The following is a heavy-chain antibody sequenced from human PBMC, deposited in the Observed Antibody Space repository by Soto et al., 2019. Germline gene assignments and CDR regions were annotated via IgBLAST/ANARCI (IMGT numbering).Heavy chain of an antibody. CDR3: ARGLKRGGGYHYYGLDV. CDR2: INPNSGAT. Sequence: QVQLVQSGAEVKKPGASVKVSCKASGYTFTDYYIHWVRQAPGQGLEWMGWINPNSGATNYAQKFQGWVTMTRDKSIRTAYMELNRLRSDDTAGYYCARGLKRGGGYHYYGLDVWGKGTTVTVSS. D-gene: IGHD2-15*01. J-gene: IGHJ6*04. CDR1: GYTFTDYY. V-gene: IGHV1-2*04.